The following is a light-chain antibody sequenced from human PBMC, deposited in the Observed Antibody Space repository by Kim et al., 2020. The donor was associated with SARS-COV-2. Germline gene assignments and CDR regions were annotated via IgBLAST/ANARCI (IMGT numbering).Light chain of an antibody. J-gene: IGLJ3*02. Sequence: SALTQPASVSGSPGQSITLSCTGTSSDVGLYNLVSWYQQHPGKAPKVIIYEVDKRPSGVSSRFSGSKSDNTASLTISGLQAEDEAHYYCCSYAASTTANWVFGGGTQLTVL. V-gene: IGLV2-23*02. CDR2: EVD. CDR1: SSDVGLYNL. CDR3: CSYAASTTANWV.